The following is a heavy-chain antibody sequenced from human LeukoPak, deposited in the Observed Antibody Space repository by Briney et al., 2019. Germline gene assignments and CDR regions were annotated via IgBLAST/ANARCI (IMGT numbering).Heavy chain of an antibody. J-gene: IGHJ6*03. CDR2: IYYSGST. V-gene: IGHV4-39*07. CDR1: GGSISSSSYY. D-gene: IGHD3-22*01. Sequence: PSETLSLTCTVSGGSISSSSYYWVWIRQPPGKGLEWIGSIYYSGSTYYNPSLKSRVTISVDTSKNQFSLKLSSVTAADTAVYYCARTMIVVAVYYYYYMDVWGKGTTVTVSS. CDR3: ARTMIVVAVYYYYYMDV.